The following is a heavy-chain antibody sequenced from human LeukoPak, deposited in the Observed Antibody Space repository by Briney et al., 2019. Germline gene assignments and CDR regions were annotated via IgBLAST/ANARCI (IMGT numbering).Heavy chain of an antibody. D-gene: IGHD5-18*01. J-gene: IGHJ6*03. Sequence: GESLKISFKGSGYSFTSYWIGWVRQMPGKGLEWMGIIFPGDSDTRYSPSFQGQVTISADKSISTAYLQWSSLKASDTAMYYCARQGWLPQSRYYYYMDVWGKGTTVTVSS. CDR1: GYSFTSYW. CDR2: IFPGDSDT. CDR3: ARQGWLPQSRYYYYMDV. V-gene: IGHV5-51*01.